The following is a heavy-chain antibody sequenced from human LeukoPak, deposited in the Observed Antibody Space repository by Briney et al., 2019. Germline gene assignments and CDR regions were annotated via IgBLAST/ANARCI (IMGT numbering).Heavy chain of an antibody. CDR3: AKSDWFDP. Sequence: GGSLRLSCAASGFTFSTYWMHWVRQAPGKGPVWVSRIKSDGSSTSYADYVKGRFTISRDNAKNTLYLQMNSLRAEDTAVYYCAKSDWFDPWGQGTLVTVSS. V-gene: IGHV3-74*01. CDR2: IKSDGSST. CDR1: GFTFSTYW. J-gene: IGHJ5*02.